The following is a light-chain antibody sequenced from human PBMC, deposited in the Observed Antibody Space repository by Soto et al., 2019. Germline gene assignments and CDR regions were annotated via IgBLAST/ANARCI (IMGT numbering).Light chain of an antibody. CDR1: QSVGSDY. Sequence: EIVLTQSPVTLSLSPGDRATLSCGATQSVGSDYIAWYQQKPGLAPRLLIYDASSRATGIPDRFSGSGSGTDFTLTISSREPEDFAVYYCQQYGNSPPYTFGQGTRLEIK. J-gene: IGKJ2*01. CDR2: DAS. CDR3: QQYGNSPPYT. V-gene: IGKV3D-20*01.